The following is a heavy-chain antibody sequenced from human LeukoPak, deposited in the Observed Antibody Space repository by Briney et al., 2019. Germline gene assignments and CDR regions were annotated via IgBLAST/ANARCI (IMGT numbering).Heavy chain of an antibody. Sequence: GGSLRLSCAASGFTFSNAWMTWVRQAPGKGLEWVGRIKSKTDGGTTDYAAPVKGRFTISRDNSKNTLYLQMNSLRAEDTAVYYCAKDPCGGDCSFDYWGQGTLVTVSS. J-gene: IGHJ4*02. V-gene: IGHV3-15*01. CDR1: GFTFSNAW. CDR3: AKDPCGGDCSFDY. D-gene: IGHD2-21*02. CDR2: IKSKTDGGTT.